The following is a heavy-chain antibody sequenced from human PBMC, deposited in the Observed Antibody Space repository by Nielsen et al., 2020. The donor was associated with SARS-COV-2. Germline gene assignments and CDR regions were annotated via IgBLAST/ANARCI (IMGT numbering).Heavy chain of an antibody. J-gene: IGHJ6*02. V-gene: IGHV3-21*01. D-gene: IGHD6-13*01. CDR3: ARVVQQQLPNYYYYGMDV. CDR2: ISSSSSYI. Sequence: WVRQAPGKGLEWVSSISSSSSYIYYADSVKGRFTISRDNAKNSLYLQMNSLRAEDTAVYYCARVVQQQLPNYYYYGMDVWGQGTTVTVSS.